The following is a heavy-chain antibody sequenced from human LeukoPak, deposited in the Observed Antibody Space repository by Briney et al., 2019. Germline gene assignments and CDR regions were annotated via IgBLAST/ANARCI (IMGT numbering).Heavy chain of an antibody. CDR3: ARSGSYSVYWFDP. V-gene: IGHV4-39*07. CDR1: GGSISSSSYY. D-gene: IGHD1-26*01. CDR2: IYYTGNT. J-gene: IGHJ5*02. Sequence: PSETLSLICTVSGGSISSSSYYWGWIRQPPGKGLEWIGTIYYTGNTYYNPSLKSRVTISVDTSKNQFSLKVRSVTAADTAIYYCARSGSYSVYWFDPWGQGTLVTVSS.